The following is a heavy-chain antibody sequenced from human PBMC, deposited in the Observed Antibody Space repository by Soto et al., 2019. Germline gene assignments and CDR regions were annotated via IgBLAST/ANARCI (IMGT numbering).Heavy chain of an antibody. CDR3: ARDQSNQRITIFGVVTPNWFDP. Sequence: ASVKVSCKASGYTFTSYAMHWVRQAPGQRLEWMGWINAGKGNTKYSQKFQGRVTITRDTSASTAYMELSSLRSEDTAVYYCARDQSNQRITIFGVVTPNWFDPWGQGTLVTVAS. V-gene: IGHV1-3*01. CDR2: INAGKGNT. J-gene: IGHJ5*02. D-gene: IGHD3-3*01. CDR1: GYTFTSYA.